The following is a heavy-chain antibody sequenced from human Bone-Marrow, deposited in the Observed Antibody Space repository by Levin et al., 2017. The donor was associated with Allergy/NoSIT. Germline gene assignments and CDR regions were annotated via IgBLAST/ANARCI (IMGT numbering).Heavy chain of an antibody. CDR2: IVIGSGKT. J-gene: IGHJ4*02. CDR1: GFTFSASA. Sequence: SVKVSCKASGFTFSASAVQWVRQPRGQRLEWIGRIVIGSGKTNYAQNFRERVTITSDTSTSTAYMEVSSLTSEDTAVYYCAADLNYDFWSGSSAYWGQGTLVTVSS. CDR3: AADLNYDFWSGSSAY. V-gene: IGHV1-58*01. D-gene: IGHD3-3*01.